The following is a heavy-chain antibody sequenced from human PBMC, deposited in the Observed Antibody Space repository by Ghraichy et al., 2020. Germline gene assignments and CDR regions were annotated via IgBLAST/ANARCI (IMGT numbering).Heavy chain of an antibody. D-gene: IGHD1-26*01. CDR1: GGSISSGTNY. Sequence: TLSLTCTVSGGSISSGTNYWSWIRQPAGKGLEWIGRISASGSTNYNPSLKSRVTMSVDTPKNQFSLKLSSVTAADTAVYYCAREVGFAGATLTYWGQGTLVTVSS. CDR3: AREVGFAGATLTY. J-gene: IGHJ4*02. CDR2: ISASGST. V-gene: IGHV4-61*02.